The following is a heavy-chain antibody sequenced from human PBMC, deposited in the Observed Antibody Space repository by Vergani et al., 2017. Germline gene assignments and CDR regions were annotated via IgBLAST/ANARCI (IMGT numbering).Heavy chain of an antibody. V-gene: IGHV4-61*02. D-gene: IGHD2-2*01. CDR1: GGSISSGSYY. CDR2: IYTSGST. CDR3: ARVSYCSSTSCYLEGWFDP. J-gene: IGHJ5*02. Sequence: QVQLQESGPGLVKPSQTLSLTCTVSGGSISSGSYYWSWIRQPAGKGLEWIGRIYTSGSTNNNPSLKSRVTISVDTSKNQFSLRLSSVAAADTAVYYCARVSYCSSTSCYLEGWFDPWGQGTLVTVSS.